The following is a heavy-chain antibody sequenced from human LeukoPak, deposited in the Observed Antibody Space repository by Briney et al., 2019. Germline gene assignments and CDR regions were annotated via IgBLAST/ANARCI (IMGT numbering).Heavy chain of an antibody. CDR3: AKPGGLGYDFWSGYPTVFDY. D-gene: IGHD3-3*01. J-gene: IGHJ4*02. CDR1: GFTFSSYA. V-gene: IGHV3-23*01. Sequence: GSLRLSCAASGFTFSSYAMSWVRQAPGKGLEWVSAISGSGGSTYYADSVKGRFTISRDNSKNTLYLQMNSLRAEDTAVYYCAKPGGLGYDFWSGYPTVFDYWGQGTLVTVSS. CDR2: ISGSGGST.